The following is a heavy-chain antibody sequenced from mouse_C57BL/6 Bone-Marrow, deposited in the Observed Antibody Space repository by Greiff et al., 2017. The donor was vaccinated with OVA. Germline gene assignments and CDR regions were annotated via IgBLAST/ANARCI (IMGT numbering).Heavy chain of an antibody. J-gene: IGHJ4*01. CDR3: ARQFGQLRPDAMDD. CDR1: GFSLTSYG. Sequence: VQLQESGPGLVAPSQSLSITCTVSGFSLTSYGVHWVRQPPGKGLEWLVVIWSDGSTTYNSALKSRLSISKDNSKSQVFLKMNSLQTDDTAMYYCARQFGQLRPDAMDDWGQGTSVTVAS. D-gene: IGHD3-2*02. V-gene: IGHV2-6-1*01. CDR2: IWSDGST.